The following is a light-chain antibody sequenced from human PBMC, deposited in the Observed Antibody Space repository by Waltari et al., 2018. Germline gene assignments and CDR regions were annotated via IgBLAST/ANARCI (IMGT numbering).Light chain of an antibody. CDR3: TTWDDSLSGYV. J-gene: IGLJ1*01. CDR2: RNN. Sequence: QSVLTQPPSASATPGQRVTISCSGSSSNIGSNYIYLYQQLPGKAPKLLSYRNNQRPSGVPDRFSGSKSGTSASLAISGLRSEDEADYYCTTWDDSLSGYVFGTGTKVTVL. V-gene: IGLV1-47*01. CDR1: SSNIGSNY.